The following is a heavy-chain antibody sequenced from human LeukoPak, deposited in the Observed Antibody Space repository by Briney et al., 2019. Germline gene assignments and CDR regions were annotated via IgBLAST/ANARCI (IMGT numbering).Heavy chain of an antibody. D-gene: IGHD3-9*01. Sequence: TSETLSLTCTVSGGSISSYYWSWIRQPPGKGLEWIGEINHSGSTNYNPSLKSRVTISVDTSKNQFSLKLSSVTAADTAVYYCARERRYYDILTGYYREALFDYWGQGTLVTVSS. CDR2: INHSGST. V-gene: IGHV4-34*01. CDR1: GGSISSYY. CDR3: ARERRYYDILTGYYREALFDY. J-gene: IGHJ4*02.